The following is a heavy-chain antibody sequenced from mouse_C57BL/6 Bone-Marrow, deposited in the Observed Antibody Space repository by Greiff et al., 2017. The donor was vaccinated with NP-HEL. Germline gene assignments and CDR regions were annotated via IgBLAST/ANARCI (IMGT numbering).Heavy chain of an antibody. CDR2: IDPETGGT. V-gene: IGHV1-15*01. D-gene: IGHD1-1*01. Sequence: QVQLQQSGAELVRPGASVTLSCKASGYTFTDYEMHWVKQTPVHGLEWIGAIDPETGGTAYNQKVKGKAILTADKSSSTAYMELRSLTSEDSAVYYCTRKVTVVAHWYFDVWGTGTTVTVSS. CDR1: GYTFTDYE. CDR3: TRKVTVVAHWYFDV. J-gene: IGHJ1*03.